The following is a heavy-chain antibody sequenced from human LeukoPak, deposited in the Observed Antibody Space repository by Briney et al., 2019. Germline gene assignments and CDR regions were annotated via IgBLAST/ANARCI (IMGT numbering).Heavy chain of an antibody. J-gene: IGHJ4*02. CDR2: ISGNGGST. Sequence: AGGSLRLSCAASGFTFRTYAMTWVRQGPGRGLEWVSIISGNGGSTYYADSVKGRFTISRDNSKNTLYLQMNSLRAEDTAIYYCAKDLQGSSWYSPDQWGQGTLVTVSS. CDR3: AKDLQGSSWYSPDQ. V-gene: IGHV3-23*01. CDR1: GFTFRTYA. D-gene: IGHD6-13*01.